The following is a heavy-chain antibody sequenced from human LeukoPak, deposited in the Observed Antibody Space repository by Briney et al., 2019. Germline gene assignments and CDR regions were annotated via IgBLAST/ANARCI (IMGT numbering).Heavy chain of an antibody. Sequence: GGSLRLSCAASGFTFSSYAMHWVRQAPGKGLEWVAVISYDGSNKYYADSVKGRFTISRDNSKNTLYLQMNSLRADDTAVYYCARVLAAAGVTYFDYWGQGTLVTVSS. CDR2: ISYDGSNK. J-gene: IGHJ4*02. CDR3: ARVLAAAGVTYFDY. D-gene: IGHD6-13*01. CDR1: GFTFSSYA. V-gene: IGHV3-30*01.